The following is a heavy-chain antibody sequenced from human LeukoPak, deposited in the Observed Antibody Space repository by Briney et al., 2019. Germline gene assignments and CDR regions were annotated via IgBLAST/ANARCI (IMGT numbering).Heavy chain of an antibody. Sequence: GGSLRLSCAASGFTFSSYGMHWVRQAPGKGLEWVAVISYDGSNKYYADSVKGRFTISRDNSKNTLYPQMNSLRAEDTAVYYCAKPSPHCSGGSCYYAYWGQGTLVTVSS. CDR2: ISYDGSNK. V-gene: IGHV3-30*18. D-gene: IGHD2-15*01. J-gene: IGHJ4*02. CDR3: AKPSPHCSGGSCYYAY. CDR1: GFTFSSYG.